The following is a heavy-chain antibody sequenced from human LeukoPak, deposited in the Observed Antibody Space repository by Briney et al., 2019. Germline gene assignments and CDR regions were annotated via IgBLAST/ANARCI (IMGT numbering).Heavy chain of an antibody. CDR2: ISGSGGST. J-gene: IGHJ4*02. Sequence: GGTLRLSCAASGFTFSTYGMSWVRQAPGKGLEWVSGISGSGGSTYYADSVKGRFTISRDSSKNTPYLQMNSLRAEDTAVYYCAKDAVLYYFDYWGQGTLVTVSS. D-gene: IGHD3-16*01. CDR3: AKDAVLYYFDY. V-gene: IGHV3-23*01. CDR1: GFTFSTYG.